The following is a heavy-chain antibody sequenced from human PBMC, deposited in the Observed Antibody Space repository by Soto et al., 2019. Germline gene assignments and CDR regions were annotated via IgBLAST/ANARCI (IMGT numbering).Heavy chain of an antibody. CDR1: GFTFGSYA. CDR2: ISSSGGIT. Sequence: GGSLRLSCAASGFTFGSYAMSWVRQAPGKGLEWVSGISSSGGITYYADSVKGRFTISRDNSKSTLHLQMNSLRAEDTAVYYCAKDLRTGTAPRWFDCWGRGTLVTVSS. V-gene: IGHV3-23*01. D-gene: IGHD1-1*01. CDR3: AKDLRTGTAPRWFDC. J-gene: IGHJ4*02.